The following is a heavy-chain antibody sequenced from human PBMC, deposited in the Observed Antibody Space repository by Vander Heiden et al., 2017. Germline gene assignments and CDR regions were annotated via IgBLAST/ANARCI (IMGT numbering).Heavy chain of an antibody. CDR1: GGSISSYY. Sequence: QVQLQESGPGLVKPSETLSLTCTVSGGSISSYYWSWIRQPPGKGLEWIGYIYYSGSTNYNPSLKSRVTISVDTSKNQFSLKLSSVTAADTAVYYCARGAAMVRGGIDYWGQGTLVTVSS. V-gene: IGHV4-59*01. J-gene: IGHJ4*02. CDR2: IYYSGST. D-gene: IGHD3-10*01. CDR3: ARGAAMVRGGIDY.